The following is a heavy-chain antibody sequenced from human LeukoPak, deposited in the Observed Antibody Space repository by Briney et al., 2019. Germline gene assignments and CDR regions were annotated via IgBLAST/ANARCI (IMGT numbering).Heavy chain of an antibody. Sequence: PSETLSLTCTVSGGSISSSSYYWGWIRQPPGKGLEWIGSIYYSGSTYYNPSLKSRVTISVDTSKNQFSLKLSSVTAADTAVYYCAFESVGTLDYWGQGTLVTVSS. V-gene: IGHV4-39*07. J-gene: IGHJ4*02. CDR3: AFESVGTLDY. CDR2: IYYSGST. CDR1: GGSISSSSYY. D-gene: IGHD1-14*01.